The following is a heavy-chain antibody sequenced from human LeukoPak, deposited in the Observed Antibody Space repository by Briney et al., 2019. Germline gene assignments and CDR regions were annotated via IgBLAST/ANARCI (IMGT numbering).Heavy chain of an antibody. D-gene: IGHD3-22*01. J-gene: IGHJ3*02. V-gene: IGHV1-2*02. CDR2: IDPDSGGT. CDR1: GGTFSSYA. Sequence: GASVTVSCKASGGTFSSYAISWLGQAPGQGLAWMGCIDPDSGGTNYAQKFQGRVTVTRDTAISTAYMELSRLRSDDTALYYCAREYYDSSGRKHAFENWGQGTMVTVSS. CDR3: AREYYDSSGRKHAFEN.